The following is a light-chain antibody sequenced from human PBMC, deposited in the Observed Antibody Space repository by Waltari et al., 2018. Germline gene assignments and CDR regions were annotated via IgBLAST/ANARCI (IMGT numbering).Light chain of an antibody. J-gene: IGKJ4*01. Sequence: DIQMTQSPSSLSASVGDRVSITCRTSQTISSYLNWYKQKPGKAPNLLIYAASSLQSGVPSRFSGSGSGTDFTLTISSLQPEEIATYYCQDYDNLPPLTFGGGTKVEIK. CDR1: QTISSY. CDR3: QDYDNLPPLT. V-gene: IGKV1-39*01. CDR2: AAS.